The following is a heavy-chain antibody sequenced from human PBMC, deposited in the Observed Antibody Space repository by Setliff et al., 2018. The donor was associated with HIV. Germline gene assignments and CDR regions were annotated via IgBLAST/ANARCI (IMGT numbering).Heavy chain of an antibody. CDR1: GGSISSYY. CDR3: AQLGMVDDFDY. CDR2: IYTGGRT. Sequence: LSLTCTVSGGSISSYYWSWIRQPAGKGLEWVGRIYTGGRTNYNPSLKGRVTMSVDTSKNHFSLKLRSVTAADTAVYYCAQLGMVDDFDYWGQGTLVTVSS. D-gene: IGHD1-1*01. V-gene: IGHV4-4*07. J-gene: IGHJ4*02.